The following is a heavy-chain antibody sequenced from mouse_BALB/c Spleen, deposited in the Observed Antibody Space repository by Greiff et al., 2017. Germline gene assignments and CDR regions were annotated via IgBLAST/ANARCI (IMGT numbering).Heavy chain of an antibody. V-gene: IGHV1-7*01. CDR1: GYTFTSYW. Sequence: QVQLKQSGAELAKPGASVKMSCKASGYTFTSYWMHWVKQRPGQGLEWIGYINPSTGYTEYNQKFKDKATLTADKSSSTAYMQLSSLTSEDSAVYYCARPLLLRSSWFAYWGQGTLVTVSA. D-gene: IGHD1-1*01. CDR3: ARPLLLRSSWFAY. CDR2: INPSTGYT. J-gene: IGHJ3*01.